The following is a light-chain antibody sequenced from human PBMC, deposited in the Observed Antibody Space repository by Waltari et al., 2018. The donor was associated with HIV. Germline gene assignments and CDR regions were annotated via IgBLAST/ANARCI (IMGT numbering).Light chain of an antibody. CDR3: QQVNSFPIT. CDR1: QGIGTW. J-gene: IGKJ5*01. Sequence: DIQMTQSQSSVSASVGDRVTLTCRASQGIGTWLAWYQQKLGQAPKLLIYSASYLQSGVPSRFSGSGSGTSFTLAISSLQPEDFATYYCQQVNSFPITFGQGTRLEIK. V-gene: IGKV1-12*01. CDR2: SAS.